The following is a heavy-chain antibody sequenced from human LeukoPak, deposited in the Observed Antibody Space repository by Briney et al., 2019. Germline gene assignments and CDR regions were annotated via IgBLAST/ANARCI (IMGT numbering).Heavy chain of an antibody. J-gene: IGHJ4*02. CDR1: GYSFTSHY. D-gene: IGHD6-19*01. Sequence: GASVKVSCKASGYSFTSHYMHWVRQAPGQGLEWMGIINPSGGSTSYAQKFQGRVTMTRDMSTGTVYMELSSLRSEDTAVYYCARGFVAAAYFDYWGQGTLVTVSS. V-gene: IGHV1-46*01. CDR2: INPSGGST. CDR3: ARGFVAAAYFDY.